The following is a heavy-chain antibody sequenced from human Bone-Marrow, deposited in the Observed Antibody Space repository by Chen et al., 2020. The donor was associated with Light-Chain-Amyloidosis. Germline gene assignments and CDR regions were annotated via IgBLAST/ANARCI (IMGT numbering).Heavy chain of an antibody. V-gene: IGHV3-53*02. D-gene: IGHD3-16*01. CDR3: EGREGKKKGRAFDI. CDR1: GFIVSSSD. Sequence: VETLGGLIQPGGSLSLSCAASGFIVSSSDMTWVRQPPGEGLEWVSSIYTGGGTEDADSVKGRYTISKVTEKKERGRERKRGREEEKEGEGGEGREGKKKGRAFDIWGQGRVIIVSS. CDR2: IYTGGGT. J-gene: IGHJ3*02.